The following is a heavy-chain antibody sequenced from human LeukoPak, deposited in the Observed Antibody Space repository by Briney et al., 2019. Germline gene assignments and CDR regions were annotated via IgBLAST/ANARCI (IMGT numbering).Heavy chain of an antibody. D-gene: IGHD3-22*01. CDR2: ISSSSSYI. Sequence: GGSLRLSCAASGFTFSSYSMNWVRQAPGEGLEWVSSISSSSSYIYYADSVKGRFTIPRDNAKNSLYLQMNSLRAEDTAVYYCAMGGYYDSSGYPTSDYWGQGTLVTVSS. CDR3: AMGGYYDSSGYPTSDY. V-gene: IGHV3-21*01. J-gene: IGHJ4*02. CDR1: GFTFSSYS.